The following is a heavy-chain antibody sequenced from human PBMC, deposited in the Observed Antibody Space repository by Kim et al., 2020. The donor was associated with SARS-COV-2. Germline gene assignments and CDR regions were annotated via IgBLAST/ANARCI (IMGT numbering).Heavy chain of an antibody. D-gene: IGHD3-22*01. V-gene: IGHV3-64D*09. J-gene: IGHJ4*02. CDR3: VKGSGYYYDSSGYFDY. Sequence: SVKGRFTISRDNSKNTLYLQMSSLRADDTAVYYCVKGSGYYYDSSGYFDYWGQGTLVTVSS.